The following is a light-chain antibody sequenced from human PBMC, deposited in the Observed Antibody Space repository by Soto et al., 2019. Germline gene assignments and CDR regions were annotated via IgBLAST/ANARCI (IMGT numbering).Light chain of an antibody. J-gene: IGLJ3*02. CDR1: SSNIGSHY. CDR2: RNS. CDR3: ATWDDSLNSPV. V-gene: IGLV1-47*01. Sequence: QSVLTQPPSASGTPGQTVTISCSGSSSNIGSHYVYWYQQFPAMAPKLLIYRNSHRPSGVPDRFSASKSGTSASLAISGLRSEDEADYYCATWDDSLNSPVFGRGTKVTVL.